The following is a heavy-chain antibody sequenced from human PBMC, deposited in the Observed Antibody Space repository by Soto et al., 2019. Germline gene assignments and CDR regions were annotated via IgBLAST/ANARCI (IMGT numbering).Heavy chain of an antibody. Sequence: ASVKVSCKTSGYTFSNYGITWVRQAPGQPLEWLGWISLYSDGTNYAQKFQGRVSMTTDTSTTTAYMELRSLRSDDTAVYYCARVRYCSSTSCYKANNWFDPWGQGTLVTVSS. CDR2: ISLYSDGT. CDR3: ARVRYCSSTSCYKANNWFDP. CDR1: GYTFSNYG. J-gene: IGHJ5*02. V-gene: IGHV1-18*01. D-gene: IGHD2-2*02.